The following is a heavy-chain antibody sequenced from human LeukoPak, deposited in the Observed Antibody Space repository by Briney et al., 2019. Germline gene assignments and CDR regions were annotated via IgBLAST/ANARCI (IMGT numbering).Heavy chain of an antibody. Sequence: SVKLSCKASGGTFSSYTNSWVRQAPGQGLEWMGRLIPILGIANYAHKFQGRVTYTADKSTSTAYMELSSLRSEDTAVYYCARGAEGGDTAMVPFDYWGQGTLVTVSS. J-gene: IGHJ4*02. CDR3: ARGAEGGDTAMVPFDY. CDR1: GGTFSSYT. V-gene: IGHV1-69*02. D-gene: IGHD5-18*01. CDR2: LIPILGIA.